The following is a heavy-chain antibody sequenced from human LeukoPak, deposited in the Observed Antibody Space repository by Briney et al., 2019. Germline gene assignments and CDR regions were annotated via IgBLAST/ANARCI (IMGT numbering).Heavy chain of an antibody. D-gene: IGHD2-21*01. J-gene: IGHJ6*03. CDR1: GLTFSSYA. Sequence: PGGSLRLSCAASGLTFSSYAMSWVRQAPGKGLEWVSAISGSGGSTYYADSVKGRFTISRDNSKNTLYLQMNSLRAEDTAVYYCAKGISYYYYYYMDVWGKGTTVTVSS. CDR3: AKGISYYYYYYMDV. CDR2: ISGSGGST. V-gene: IGHV3-23*01.